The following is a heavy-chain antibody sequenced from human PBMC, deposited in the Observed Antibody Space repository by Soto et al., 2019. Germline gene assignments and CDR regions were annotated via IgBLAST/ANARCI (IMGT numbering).Heavy chain of an antibody. CDR1: GFTFSGSA. V-gene: IGHV3-73*01. D-gene: IGHD6-19*01. Sequence: EVQLVESGGGLVQPGGSLNLSCAASGFTFSGSAIHWVRQASGKGLEWVGRIRTKANNYATAYAASVEGRFTVSRDDSKNTAYLLMHSLKSEDTAIYYCTRPTVATYAWGQGTLVTVSS. CDR2: IRTKANNYAT. CDR3: TRPTVATYA. J-gene: IGHJ5*02.